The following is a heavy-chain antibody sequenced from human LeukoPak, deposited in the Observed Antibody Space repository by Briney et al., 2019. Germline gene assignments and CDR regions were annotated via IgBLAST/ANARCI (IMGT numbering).Heavy chain of an antibody. D-gene: IGHD5-12*01. V-gene: IGHV4-59*08. CDR3: ARHLNSGYDY. CDR2: IYYSGST. Sequence: PSETLSLTCTVSGGSISSYYWSWIRQPPGKGLECIGYIYYSGSTKYNPSLKSRVTISVDTSKNQFSLKLCSVTAADTAVYYCARHLNSGYDYWGQGTLVTVSS. CDR1: GGSISSYY. J-gene: IGHJ4*02.